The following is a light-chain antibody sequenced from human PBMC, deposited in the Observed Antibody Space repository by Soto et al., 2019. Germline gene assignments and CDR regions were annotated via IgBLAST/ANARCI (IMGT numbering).Light chain of an antibody. Sequence: DIKMTQSPSSLSASVGDRVTITCRASQSISSYLNWYQQKPGKAPKLMIYAASSLQSGVPSRFSGSGSGTDCTLTISSLQPEDVATYYCQQSYSTRLTFGGGTKVDIK. V-gene: IGKV1-39*01. CDR1: QSISSY. CDR3: QQSYSTRLT. J-gene: IGKJ4*01. CDR2: AAS.